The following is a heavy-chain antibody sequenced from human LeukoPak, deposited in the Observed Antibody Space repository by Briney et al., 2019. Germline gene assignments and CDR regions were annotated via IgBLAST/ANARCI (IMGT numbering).Heavy chain of an antibody. CDR3: ARGASPRRNWFDP. V-gene: IGHV4-34*01. J-gene: IGHJ5*02. CDR1: GGSFSGYY. CDR2: INHSGST. D-gene: IGHD5-12*01. Sequence: NPSETLSLTCAVYGGSFSGYYWSWIRQPPGKGLEWIGEINHSGSTNYNPSLKSRVTISVDTSKNQFSLKLSSVTAADTAVYYCARGASPRRNWFDPWGQGTLVTVSS.